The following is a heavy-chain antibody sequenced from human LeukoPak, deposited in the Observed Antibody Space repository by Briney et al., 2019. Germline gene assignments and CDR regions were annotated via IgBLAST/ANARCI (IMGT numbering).Heavy chain of an antibody. D-gene: IGHD1-1*01. Sequence: ASVKVSCKASGYTFTCYYMHWVRQAPGQGLEWMGWINPNSGGTNYAQKFQGRVTMTRDTSISTAYMELSRLRSDDTAVYYCARCYNWNDRLNYYYYGMDVWGQGTTVTVSS. V-gene: IGHV1-2*02. CDR3: ARCYNWNDRLNYYYYGMDV. CDR2: INPNSGGT. CDR1: GYTFTCYY. J-gene: IGHJ6*02.